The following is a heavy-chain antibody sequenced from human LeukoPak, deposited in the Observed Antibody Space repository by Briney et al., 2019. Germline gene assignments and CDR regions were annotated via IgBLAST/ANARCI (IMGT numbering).Heavy chain of an antibody. CDR2: IYYSGST. V-gene: IGHV4-31*03. D-gene: IGHD4-17*01. CDR3: ARDRYGDYEAGFDP. CDR1: GGSISSGGYY. J-gene: IGHJ5*02. Sequence: SQTLSLTCTVSGGSISSGGYYWSWIRQHPGKGLEWIGYIYYSGSTYYNPSLKSRVTISVDTSKNQFSLKLSSVTAADTAVYYCARDRYGDYEAGFDPWGQGTLVTVSS.